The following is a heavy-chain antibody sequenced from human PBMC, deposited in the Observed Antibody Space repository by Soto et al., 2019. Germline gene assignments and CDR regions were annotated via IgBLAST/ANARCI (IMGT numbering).Heavy chain of an antibody. CDR1: GFTFSIYA. Sequence: PGGSLRLSCAASGFTFSIYAMSWVRQAPGKGLEWVSAISGSGGSTYYADSVKGRFTISRDNSKNTLYLQMNSLRAEDTAVYYCAKAVWDYDFWSGYQYNWFDPWGQGTLVTVSS. CDR3: AKAVWDYDFWSGYQYNWFDP. CDR2: ISGSGGST. V-gene: IGHV3-23*01. D-gene: IGHD3-3*01. J-gene: IGHJ5*02.